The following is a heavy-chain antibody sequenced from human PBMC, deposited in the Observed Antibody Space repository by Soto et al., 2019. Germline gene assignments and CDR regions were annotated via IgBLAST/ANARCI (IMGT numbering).Heavy chain of an antibody. D-gene: IGHD3-10*01. CDR1: GYTFTGYY. CDR2: INPNSGGT. CDR3: ARGSGSYYNSPSYYGMDV. Sequence: WASVKVSCKASGYTFTGYYMHWVRQAPGQGLEWMGWINPNSGGTNYAQKFQGRVTMTRDTSISTAYMELSRLRSDDTAVYYCARGSGSYYNSPSYYGMDVWGQGTTVTVCS. V-gene: IGHV1-2*02. J-gene: IGHJ6*02.